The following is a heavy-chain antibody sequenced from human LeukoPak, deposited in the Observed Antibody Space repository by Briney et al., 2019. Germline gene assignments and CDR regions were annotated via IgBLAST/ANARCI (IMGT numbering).Heavy chain of an antibody. CDR3: ARHAARDGYNFDY. V-gene: IGHV5-51*01. CDR1: GYSFTNYR. J-gene: IGHJ4*02. CDR2: IYPGDSDT. D-gene: IGHD5-24*01. Sequence: GESLKISCKGSGYSFTNYRIGWVRQMPGRGLEWMGIIYPGDSDTRYSPSFQGQVTISADKSISTAYLQWSSLKASDTAMYYCARHAARDGYNFDYWGQGTLVTVSS.